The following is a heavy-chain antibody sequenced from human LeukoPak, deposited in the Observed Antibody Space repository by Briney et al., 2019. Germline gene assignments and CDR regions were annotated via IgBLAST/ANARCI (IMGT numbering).Heavy chain of an antibody. CDR3: ARRGRDGYNTYYFDY. CDR1: GYSFTTYW. V-gene: IGHV5-51*01. J-gene: IGHJ4*02. D-gene: IGHD5-24*01. Sequence: GESLKISCKGSGYSFTTYWIGWVRQMPGKGLEWMGIIYSGDSDTRYGPSFQGQVTFSADKSISTAYLQWSGLKASDTATYYCARRGRDGYNTYYFDYWGQGTLVTVSS. CDR2: IYSGDSDT.